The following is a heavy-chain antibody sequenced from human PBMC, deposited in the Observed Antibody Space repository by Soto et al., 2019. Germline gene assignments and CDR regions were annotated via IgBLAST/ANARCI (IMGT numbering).Heavy chain of an antibody. Sequence: QVQLQESGPGLVKPSGTLSLTCAVSGGSITSDDNWWSWVRQPPGEGLEWIGGIYDSCSANYNPARNSRVTISVDKSKNQFSLKLTSVTAADTAVYYCVSSSWYSLDYWGQGALVTVSS. CDR3: VSSSWYSLDY. CDR2: IYDSCSA. D-gene: IGHD6-13*01. CDR1: GGSITSDDNW. J-gene: IGHJ4*02. V-gene: IGHV4-4*02.